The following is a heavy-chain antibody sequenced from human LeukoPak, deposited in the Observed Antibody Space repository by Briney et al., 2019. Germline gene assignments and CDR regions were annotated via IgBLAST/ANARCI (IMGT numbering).Heavy chain of an antibody. J-gene: IGHJ4*02. V-gene: IGHV3-64D*09. CDR2: ISSNGGST. CDR3: VKGHLVWELGDYFDY. Sequence: GGSLRLSCAASGFTFSSYSMNWVRQAPGEGLEYVSAISSNGGSTYYADSVKGRFTIFRDNSKNTLYLQMSSLRAEGTAVYYCVKGHLVWELGDYFDYWGQGTLVTVSS. CDR1: GFTFSSYS. D-gene: IGHD1-26*01.